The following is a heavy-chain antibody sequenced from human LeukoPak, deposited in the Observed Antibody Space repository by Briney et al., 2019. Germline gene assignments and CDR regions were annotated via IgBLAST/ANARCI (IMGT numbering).Heavy chain of an antibody. CDR3: AKDTRRSSGWFQADYYYMDV. Sequence: PGGSPRLSCAASGFTFSSYAMSWVRPAPGQGLEWVSAISGSDGSTYYADSVKGRFTISRDNSKNTLYLQMNSLRAEDTAVYCCAKDTRRSSGWFQADYYYMDVWGKGTTVTVSS. D-gene: IGHD6-19*01. V-gene: IGHV3-23*01. J-gene: IGHJ6*03. CDR2: ISGSDGST. CDR1: GFTFSSYA.